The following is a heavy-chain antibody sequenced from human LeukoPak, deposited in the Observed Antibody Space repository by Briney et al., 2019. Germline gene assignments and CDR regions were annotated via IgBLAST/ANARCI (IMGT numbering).Heavy chain of an antibody. J-gene: IGHJ4*02. CDR1: QFTFRNYG. CDR2: ISYDGSNH. CDR3: AKFVASKNRYCSSTSCPMKAGFDY. Sequence: PGTSLRLSCAASQFTFRNYGMHWVRQAPGKGLEWLTLISYDGSNHFYADSVKGRFTISRDNSKNTLYLQMNSLRAEDTAVYYCAKFVASKNRYCSSTSCPMKAGFDYWGQGTLVTVSS. D-gene: IGHD2-2*01. V-gene: IGHV3-30*18.